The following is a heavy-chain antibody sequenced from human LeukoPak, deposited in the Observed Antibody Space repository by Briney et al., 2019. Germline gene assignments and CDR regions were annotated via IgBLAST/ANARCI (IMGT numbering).Heavy chain of an antibody. CDR3: ATSGYSYALGYY. V-gene: IGHV4-61*03. Sequence: SETLSLTCTVSGGSVSSGSKYWSWIRQPPGKGLEWIGYIYTSGSVNYNPSLESRVTISVDTSKNHFSLKLSSVTAADTAVYYCATSGYSYALGYYWGQGTLVTVSS. CDR1: GGSVSSGSKY. D-gene: IGHD5-18*01. J-gene: IGHJ4*02. CDR2: IYTSGSV.